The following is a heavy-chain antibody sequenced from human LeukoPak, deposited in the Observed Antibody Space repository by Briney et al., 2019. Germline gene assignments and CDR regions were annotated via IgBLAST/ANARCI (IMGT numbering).Heavy chain of an antibody. CDR3: ARDGKAYDYYYYYMDV. V-gene: IGHV1-69*13. D-gene: IGHD4-23*01. CDR2: IIPIFGTA. Sequence: SVKVSCKASVGTSTSYAISSVRQAPGQGLEWVGGIIPIFGTANYAQKFQGRVTISADESTSTAYMELSSLRCDDTAVYYCARDGKAYDYYYYYMDVWGKGTTVTVSS. CDR1: VGTSTSYA. J-gene: IGHJ6*03.